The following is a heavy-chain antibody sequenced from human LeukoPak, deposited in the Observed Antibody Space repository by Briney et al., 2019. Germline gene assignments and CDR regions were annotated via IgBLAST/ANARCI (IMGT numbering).Heavy chain of an antibody. J-gene: IGHJ4*02. D-gene: IGHD6-19*01. CDR1: GFSFEDYA. Sequence: PGGSLRLSCAASGFSFEDYAMYWVRQVPGKGLEWVSGITWNSGRIDYADSVKGRFIISRDNAKKSLYVQMNSLRTEDTALYYCAKGYGYSTGWIKEGFEYWGQGTLVTVSS. CDR3: AKGYGYSTGWIKEGFEY. CDR2: ITWNSGRI. V-gene: IGHV3-9*01.